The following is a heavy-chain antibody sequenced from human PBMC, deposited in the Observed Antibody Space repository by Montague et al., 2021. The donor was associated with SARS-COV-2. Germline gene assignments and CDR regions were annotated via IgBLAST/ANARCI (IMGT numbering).Heavy chain of an antibody. J-gene: IGHJ5*02. CDR1: GGSISSDNW. CDR3: ALPLGGARFDP. CDR2: IFHSGTT. V-gene: IGHV4-4*02. Sequence: SETLSLTCTVSGGSISSDNWWTWVRQPPGKGLEWIGDIFHSGTTNYNPSLKSRFTISVDKSKNQISLKLISVTAADTAMYYCALPLGGARFDPWGQGTLVTVSS. D-gene: IGHD3-16*01.